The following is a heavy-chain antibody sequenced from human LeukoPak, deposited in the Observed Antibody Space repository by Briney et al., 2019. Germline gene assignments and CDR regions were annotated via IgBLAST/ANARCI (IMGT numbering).Heavy chain of an antibody. J-gene: IGHJ3*02. V-gene: IGHV3-30-3*01. CDR3: ARRSTIVVVPAATTEMAFDI. Sequence: GSLRLSCAASGFTFSSYAMHWVRQAPGKGLEWVAVISYDGSNKYYADSVKGRFTISRDNSKNTLYLQMNSLRAEDTAVYYCARRSTIVVVPAATTEMAFDIWGQGTMVTVSS. CDR2: ISYDGSNK. D-gene: IGHD2-2*01. CDR1: GFTFSSYA.